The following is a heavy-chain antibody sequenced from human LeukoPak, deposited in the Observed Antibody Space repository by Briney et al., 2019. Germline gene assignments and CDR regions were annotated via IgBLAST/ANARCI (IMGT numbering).Heavy chain of an antibody. D-gene: IGHD5-18*01. Sequence: SETLSLTCAVYGVSFSGYYWSWIRQPPGKGLEWIGEINHSGSTNYNPSLKSRVTISVDTSKNQFSLKLSSVTAADTAVYYCASGYSYGYARYYYYYYGMDVWGQGTTVTVSS. CDR1: GVSFSGYY. CDR3: ASGYSYGYARYYYYYYGMDV. V-gene: IGHV4-34*01. CDR2: INHSGST. J-gene: IGHJ6*02.